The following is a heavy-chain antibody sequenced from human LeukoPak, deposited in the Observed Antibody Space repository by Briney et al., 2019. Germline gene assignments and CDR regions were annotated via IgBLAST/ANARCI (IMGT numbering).Heavy chain of an antibody. CDR2: INSDGSST. CDR3: ARDGPGGYLDY. Sequence: GGSLRLSCAASGFTFSDYYMSWVRRAPGKGPVWVSRINSDGSSTDYADSVKGRFTISRDNAKNSLYLQMNSLRAEDTAMYYCARDGPGGYLDYWGQGTLVTVSS. V-gene: IGHV3-74*01. J-gene: IGHJ4*02. D-gene: IGHD3-16*01. CDR1: GFTFSDYY.